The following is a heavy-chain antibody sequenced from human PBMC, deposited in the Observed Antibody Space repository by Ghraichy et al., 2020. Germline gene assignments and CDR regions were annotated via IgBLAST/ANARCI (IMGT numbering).Heavy chain of an antibody. V-gene: IGHV4-34*01. CDR1: VGSFSDYY. J-gene: IGHJ3*02. CDR2: IIHSGST. Sequence: SETLSLTCAVYVGSFSDYYWSWIRRPPGKGLEWIGEIIHSGSTNCNPSLKSRVTISVDTSKNQFSLKLSSVTAADTAVYYCARGLRWPPRNAFDIWDQGTMVTVSS. D-gene: IGHD4-23*01. CDR3: ARGLRWPPRNAFDI.